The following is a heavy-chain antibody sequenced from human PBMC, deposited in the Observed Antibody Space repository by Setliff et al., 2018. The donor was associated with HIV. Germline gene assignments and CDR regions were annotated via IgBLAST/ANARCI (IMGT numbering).Heavy chain of an antibody. J-gene: IGHJ4*02. Sequence: HPGGSLRLSCAASGFTVSSVYMRWVRQAPGKGLEWVSVIYDDGSTYYADSVKGRFTVSRDESKNTLFLQMSSLRVEDTAVYYCARGHYGAWGQGTLVTVSS. V-gene: IGHV3-53*01. CDR2: IYDDGST. CDR3: ARGHYGA. D-gene: IGHD4-17*01. CDR1: GFTVSSVY.